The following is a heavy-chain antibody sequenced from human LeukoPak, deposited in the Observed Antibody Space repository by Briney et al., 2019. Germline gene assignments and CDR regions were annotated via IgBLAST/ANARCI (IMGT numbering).Heavy chain of an antibody. Sequence: GASVKVSCKVSGYTLTELSMHWVRQAPGKGLEWMGGFDPEDGETIYAQKFQGRLTMTRDTSTTTVYMELSSLRSEDTAMYYCAREIGPRQLHLWGSAFGYWGQGTLVTVSS. J-gene: IGHJ4*02. V-gene: IGHV1-24*01. CDR2: FDPEDGET. D-gene: IGHD5-18*01. CDR3: AREIGPRQLHLWGSAFGY. CDR1: GYTLTELS.